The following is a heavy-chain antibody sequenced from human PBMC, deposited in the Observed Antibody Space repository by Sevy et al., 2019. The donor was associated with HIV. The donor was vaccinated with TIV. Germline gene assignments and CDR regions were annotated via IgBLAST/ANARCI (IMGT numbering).Heavy chain of an antibody. J-gene: IGHJ4*02. V-gene: IGHV1-3*04. D-gene: IGHD3-3*01. CDR3: ARGKGGIFGVVVGQFDS. Sequence: ASVKVSCKASGYSFTNYAIHWVRQAPGQGLEWMGWIKTDNGNTKYSQRFQGRVTITRDTSVTTASMEMSSLRYDDTALYFCARGKGGIFGVVVGQFDSWGQGTLVTVSS. CDR1: GYSFTNYA. CDR2: IKTDNGNT.